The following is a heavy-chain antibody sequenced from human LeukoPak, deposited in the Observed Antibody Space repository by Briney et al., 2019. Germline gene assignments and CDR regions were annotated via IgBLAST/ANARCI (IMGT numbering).Heavy chain of an antibody. CDR3: ARAASWYYDSSGYYHENYYYYYMDV. J-gene: IGHJ6*03. V-gene: IGHV4-4*02. Sequence: SETLSLTCAVSGGSISSSNWWSWVRQPPGKGLEWIGEIYHSGSTNYNPSLTSRVTISVDKSKNQFSLKLSSVTAADTAVYYCARAASWYYDSSGYYHENYYYYYMDVWGKGTTVTVSS. CDR2: IYHSGST. CDR1: GGSISSSNW. D-gene: IGHD3-22*01.